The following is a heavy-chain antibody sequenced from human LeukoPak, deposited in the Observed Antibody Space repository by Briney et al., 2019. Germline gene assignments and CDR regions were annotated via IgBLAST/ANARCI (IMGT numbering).Heavy chain of an antibody. CDR2: ISGSGDTL. D-gene: IGHD2-2*01. Sequence: GGTLRLSCAASGFTFSNHGMNWVRQASGKGLEWVSGISGSGDTLYYADSVKGRFTISRDNSRNTLYLQMNSLRAEDTAVYYCAKGYCSSTSCYVDYWGQGTLVTVSS. CDR3: AKGYCSSTSCYVDY. CDR1: GFTFSNHG. V-gene: IGHV3-23*01. J-gene: IGHJ4*02.